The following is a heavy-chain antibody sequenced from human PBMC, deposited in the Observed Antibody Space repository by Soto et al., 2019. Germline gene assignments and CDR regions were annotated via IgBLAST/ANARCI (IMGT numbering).Heavy chain of an antibody. J-gene: IGHJ6*02. Sequence: GAPVKVSCKASGYTFTSYGISWVRQAPGQGLEWVGWISAYNGNTNYAQKLQGRVTMTTDTSTSTAYMELRSLRSDDTAVYYCARDGAGSNYAGYYYYGMDVWGQGNTVTVSS. CDR3: ARDGAGSNYAGYYYYGMDV. D-gene: IGHD4-4*01. CDR2: ISAYNGNT. CDR1: GYTFTSYG. V-gene: IGHV1-18*01.